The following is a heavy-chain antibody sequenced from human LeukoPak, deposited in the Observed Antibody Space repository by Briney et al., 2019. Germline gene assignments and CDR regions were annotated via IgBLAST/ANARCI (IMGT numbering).Heavy chain of an antibody. J-gene: IGHJ5*02. D-gene: IGHD3-3*01. Sequence: SETLSLTCTVSGGSISSTDDYWGWIRQPPGKGPEWIGSIYYTGSTYHNPSLKSRVTISVDTSKNQFSLKLSSVTAADTAVYYCARDFTISWFDPWGQGTLVTVSS. CDR2: IYYTGST. CDR3: ARDFTISWFDP. CDR1: GGSISSTDDY. V-gene: IGHV4-39*07.